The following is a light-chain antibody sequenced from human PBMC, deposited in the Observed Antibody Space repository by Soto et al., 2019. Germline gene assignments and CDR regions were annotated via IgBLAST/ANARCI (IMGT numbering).Light chain of an antibody. Sequence: QSALTQPPSASGSPGRSVTISCTGTSSDVGGYNYVSWYQQYPGKAPKLMIFEVSKRSSGVPGRFSGSKSGNTASLTVSGLQAEDEADYYCSSYAGSNNYVVFGGGTELTVL. CDR3: SSYAGSNNYVV. CDR1: SSDVGGYNY. CDR2: EVS. V-gene: IGLV2-8*01. J-gene: IGLJ2*01.